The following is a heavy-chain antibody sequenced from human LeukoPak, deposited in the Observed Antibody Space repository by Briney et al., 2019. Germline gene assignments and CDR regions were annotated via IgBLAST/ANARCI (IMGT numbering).Heavy chain of an antibody. CDR3: ARETSQKGAHYMDV. Sequence: ASETLPLTCTVSGGSISSYYWSWIRQPPGKGLEWIGYIYYSGYTNYKPSLKSRVTISVDTSKNQFSLKLSSVTAADTAVYYCARETSQKGAHYMDVWGKGTTVTIS. V-gene: IGHV4-59*01. CDR2: IYYSGYT. J-gene: IGHJ6*03. CDR1: GGSISSYY. D-gene: IGHD3-16*01.